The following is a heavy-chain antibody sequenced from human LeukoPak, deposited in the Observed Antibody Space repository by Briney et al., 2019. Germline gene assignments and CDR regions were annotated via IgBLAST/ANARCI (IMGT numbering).Heavy chain of an antibody. CDR1: GYTFTSYG. Sequence: ASVKVSCKASGYTFTSYGISWVRQAPGQGLEWMGWISAYNGNTNYAQKLQGRVTMTTDTSTSTAYMELRSLRSDDTAVYYCARERGLEKYQLPWDYWGQGTLVTVSS. CDR3: ARERGLEKYQLPWDY. V-gene: IGHV1-18*01. CDR2: ISAYNGNT. D-gene: IGHD2-2*01. J-gene: IGHJ4*02.